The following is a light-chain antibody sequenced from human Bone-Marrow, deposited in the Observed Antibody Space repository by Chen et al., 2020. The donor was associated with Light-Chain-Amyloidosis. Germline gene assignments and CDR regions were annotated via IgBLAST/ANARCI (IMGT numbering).Light chain of an antibody. Sequence: EIVLTQSPGTLSLSLGERATLSCRASQSVYSRYLAWYQQKPGQAPRLLIYGASSRAPDIPDRFSGSGSGTDFTLTISRLEPEDFAVYDCQQYGSSHQTFGQGTKLEIK. V-gene: IGKV3-20*01. CDR2: GAS. CDR3: QQYGSSHQT. CDR1: QSVYSRY. J-gene: IGKJ2*01.